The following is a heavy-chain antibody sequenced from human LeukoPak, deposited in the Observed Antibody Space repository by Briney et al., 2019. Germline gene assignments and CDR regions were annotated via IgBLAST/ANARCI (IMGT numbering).Heavy chain of an antibody. CDR1: GFTFSSYG. Sequence: GGSLRLSCAASGFTFSSYGMHWVRQAPGKGLEWVAVIWYDGSNKYYADSVKGRFTLSRDNSKNTLYLQMKRLRAEDTAVYYCASEGVAGTPVYAFDIWGQGTMVTVSS. CDR2: IWYDGSNK. D-gene: IGHD6-19*01. CDR3: ASEGVAGTPVYAFDI. V-gene: IGHV3-33*01. J-gene: IGHJ3*02.